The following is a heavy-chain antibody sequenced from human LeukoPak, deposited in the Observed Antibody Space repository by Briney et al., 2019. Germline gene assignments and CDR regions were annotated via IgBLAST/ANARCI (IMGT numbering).Heavy chain of an antibody. CDR2: MYTSGST. CDR1: GGSISSGSYY. D-gene: IGHD5-18*01. J-gene: IGHJ4*02. V-gene: IGHV4-61*02. CDR3: ARDRGYSYGDDFDY. Sequence: SETLSLTCTVSGGSISSGSYYWSWIRQPAGTGLEWIGRMYTSGSTNYNPSLKSRVTLSVDTSKNQFSLKLSSVTAADTAVYYCARDRGYSYGDDFDYWGQGTLVTVSS.